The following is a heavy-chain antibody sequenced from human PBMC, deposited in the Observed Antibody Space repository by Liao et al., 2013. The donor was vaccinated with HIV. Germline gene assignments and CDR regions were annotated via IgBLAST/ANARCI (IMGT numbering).Heavy chain of an antibody. V-gene: IGHV4-4*07. CDR2: VYTSGST. J-gene: IGHJ4*02. CDR3: ARTVVKYFDY. CDR1: GGSISRYY. D-gene: IGHD2-15*01. Sequence: QVQLQESGPRLVKPSETLSLTCTVSGGSISRYYWSWFRQPAGKGLEWIGRVYTSGSTNYYPSLKSRVTMSVDTSKNQFSLKLSSVTAADTAVYYCARTVVKYFDYWGQGTLVTVSS.